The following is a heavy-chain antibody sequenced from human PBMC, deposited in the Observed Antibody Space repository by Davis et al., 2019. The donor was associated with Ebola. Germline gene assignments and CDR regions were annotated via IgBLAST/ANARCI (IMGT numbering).Heavy chain of an antibody. CDR2: IDISGNT. D-gene: IGHD5-24*01. V-gene: IGHV4-4*07. CDR1: GVSIGSYY. CDR3: ASPHQIRRRRCFDS. J-gene: IGHJ4*02. Sequence: PSETLSLTCTVSGVSIGSYYWTWIRQPAGKGLEWIGHIDISGNTNYNPSLKSRVTMSVDRSRNQFSLRLSSVTAADTAIYYCASPHQIRRRRCFDSWGQGNLVVVSS.